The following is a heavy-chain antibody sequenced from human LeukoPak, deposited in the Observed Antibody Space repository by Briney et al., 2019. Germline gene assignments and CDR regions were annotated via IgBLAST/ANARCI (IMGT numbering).Heavy chain of an antibody. CDR2: IYYSGST. CDR1: GGSISSYY. J-gene: IGHJ5*02. Sequence: SETLSLICTVSGGSISSYYWSWIRQPPGKGLEWIGYIYYSGSTNYNPSLKSRVTISVDTSKNQFSLKLSSVTAADTAVYYCARDKRGDGYSYGYSWIDPWGQGTLVTVSS. V-gene: IGHV4-59*01. CDR3: ARDKRGDGYSYGYSWIDP. D-gene: IGHD5-18*01.